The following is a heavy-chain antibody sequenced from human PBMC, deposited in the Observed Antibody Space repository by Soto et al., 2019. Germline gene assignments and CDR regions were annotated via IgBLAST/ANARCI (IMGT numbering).Heavy chain of an antibody. Sequence: GESRKISCKGSGYSFTSYWISWLRQMPGKCLEWMGRMEPSDSYSNCIPSFQGHVTRSAYKSISTAYLQWSCLTASDTSMYYCPRLTHHDSSGYPTYYYYGMEVWGPESTVGVCS. J-gene: IGHJ6*01. CDR3: PRLTHHDSSGYPTYYYYGMEV. V-gene: IGHV5-10-1*01. CDR2: MEPSDSYS. CDR1: GYSFTSYW. D-gene: IGHD3-22*01.